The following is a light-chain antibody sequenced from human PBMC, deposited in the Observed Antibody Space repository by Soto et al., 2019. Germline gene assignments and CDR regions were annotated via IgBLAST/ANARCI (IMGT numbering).Light chain of an antibody. V-gene: IGKV1-9*01. CDR2: EAS. CDR3: QQLNSYPFT. CDR1: QGISSS. Sequence: IQLTQSPSSLSASIGDRVTITCRASQGISSSLAWYQQEPGKAPKLLIYEASTLQSGVPSRFSDRGSGTDVTLTISGLQPEDFATYSCQQLNSYPFTFGQGTRLE. J-gene: IGKJ5*01.